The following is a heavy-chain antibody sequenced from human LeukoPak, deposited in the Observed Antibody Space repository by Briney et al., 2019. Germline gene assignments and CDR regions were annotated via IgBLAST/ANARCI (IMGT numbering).Heavy chain of an antibody. CDR1: GYTFTSHY. CDR3: ARVRDGYNDAYDI. V-gene: IGHV1-46*01. J-gene: IGHJ3*02. CDR2: INPSGDST. Sequence: GASVKVSCKASGYTFTSHYMHWVRQVPGQGLEWMGIINPSGDSTNYAQKFQGRVTMTRDASTSTVYMELSSLKSEDTAVYYCARVRDGYNDAYDIWGQGTMVTVSS. D-gene: IGHD5-24*01.